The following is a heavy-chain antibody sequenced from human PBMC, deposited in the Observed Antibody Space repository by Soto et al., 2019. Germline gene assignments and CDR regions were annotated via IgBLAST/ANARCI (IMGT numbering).Heavy chain of an antibody. CDR2: ILYDGSDK. Sequence: GGSLRLSCAASGFTFGNYGMHWVRQPPGKGLEWMSSILYDGSDKYYADSVKGRFTISRDNSKNTLYLQMNSLRAEDTAVYYCAKVQGSGYSYGLGYYYYGMDVWGQGTTVTVSS. CDR1: GFTFGNYG. CDR3: AKVQGSGYSYGLGYYYYGMDV. J-gene: IGHJ6*02. V-gene: IGHV3-30*18. D-gene: IGHD5-18*01.